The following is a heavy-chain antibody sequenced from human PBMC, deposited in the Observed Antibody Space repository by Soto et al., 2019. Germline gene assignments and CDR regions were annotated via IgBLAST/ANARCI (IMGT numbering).Heavy chain of an antibody. CDR1: GRSDSSNY. Sequence: GGSLRLSCAASGRSDSSNYMSWVRQAPGKGLEWVAVIYSGGSTYYADSVKGRFTISRDDSKSTVFLQMDRLRAEDTALYYCAIFYDFWTGPRDYWGQGILVTVSS. V-gene: IGHV3-53*01. D-gene: IGHD3-3*01. CDR3: AIFYDFWTGPRDY. J-gene: IGHJ4*02. CDR2: IYSGGST.